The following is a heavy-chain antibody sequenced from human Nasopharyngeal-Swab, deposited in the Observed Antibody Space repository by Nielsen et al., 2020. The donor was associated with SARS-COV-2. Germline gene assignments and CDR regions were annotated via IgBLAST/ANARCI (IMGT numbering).Heavy chain of an antibody. J-gene: IGHJ6*02. Sequence: SLKISCAASGFTFDDYAMHWVRQAPGKGLEWVSGISWNSGSIGYADSVKGRFTISRDNAKNSLYLQMNSLRVEDTALYYCAKDRAVTYYYYVMDVWGQGTTVTV. D-gene: IGHD2/OR15-2a*01. CDR2: ISWNSGSI. CDR1: GFTFDDYA. CDR3: AKDRAVTYYYYVMDV. V-gene: IGHV3-9*01.